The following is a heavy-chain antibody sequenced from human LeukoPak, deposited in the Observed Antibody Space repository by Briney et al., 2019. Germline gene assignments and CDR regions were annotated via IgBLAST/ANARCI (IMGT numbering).Heavy chain of an antibody. CDR1: GYTFTGYY. CDR3: ARDFVMVDFWSGYYSWFDP. V-gene: IGHV1-2*06. CDR2: INPNSGGT. D-gene: IGHD3-3*01. Sequence: ASVKVSCKASGYTFTGYYMHWVRQAPGQGLEWMGRINPNSGGTNYAQKFQGRVTMTRDTSISTAYMELSRLRSDDTAVYYCARDFVMVDFWSGYYSWFDPWGQGTLVTVSS. J-gene: IGHJ5*02.